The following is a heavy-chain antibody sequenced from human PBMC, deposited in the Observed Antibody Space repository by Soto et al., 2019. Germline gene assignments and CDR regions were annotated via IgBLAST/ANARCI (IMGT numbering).Heavy chain of an antibody. CDR1: GFTFSSYS. J-gene: IGHJ4*02. D-gene: IGHD2-21*02. V-gene: IGHV3-21*01. CDR2: ISSSSSYI. CDR3: ARDLSVVTSSV. Sequence: GGSLRLSCAASGFTFSSYSMNWVRQAPGKGLEWVSSISSSSSYIYYADSVKGRFTISRDNAKNSLYLQMNSLRAEDTAVYYCARDLSVVTSSVWGQGTLVTVSS.